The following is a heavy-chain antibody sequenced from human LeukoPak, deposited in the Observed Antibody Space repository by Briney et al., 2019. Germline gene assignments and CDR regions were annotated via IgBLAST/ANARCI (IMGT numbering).Heavy chain of an antibody. CDR2: ISAYTGNT. CDR3: ARARITVADTDYFDY. J-gene: IGHJ4*02. V-gene: IGHV1-18*01. CDR1: GYTFTTLD. Sequence: ASVKVSCKASGYTFTTLDINWVRQAPGQGLEWMGWISAYTGNTNYAQNLQDRVTMTTDTSTSTAYMELRSLRSDDTAVYYCARARITVADTDYFDYWGQGTLVTVSS. D-gene: IGHD6-19*01.